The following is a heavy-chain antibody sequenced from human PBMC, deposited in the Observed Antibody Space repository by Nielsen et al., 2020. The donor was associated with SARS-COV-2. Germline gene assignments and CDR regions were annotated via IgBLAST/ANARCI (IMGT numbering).Heavy chain of an antibody. V-gene: IGHV3-30*02. CDR2: IWYDGSNK. D-gene: IGHD1-20*01. Sequence: GESLKISCAASGFTFSSYGMHWVRQAPGKGLEWVAVIWYDGSNKYYADSVKGRFTISRDNSKNTLYLQMNSLRAEDTAVYYCAKHSTITGTVDYWGQGTLVTVSS. J-gene: IGHJ4*02. CDR3: AKHSTITGTVDY. CDR1: GFTFSSYG.